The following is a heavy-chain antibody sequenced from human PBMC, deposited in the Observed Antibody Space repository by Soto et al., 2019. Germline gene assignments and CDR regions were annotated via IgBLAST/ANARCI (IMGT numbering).Heavy chain of an antibody. CDR2: SSGSGSGGST. D-gene: IGHD4-4*01. V-gene: IGHV3-23*01. CDR3: AKDRDDYRNYVFDY. Sequence: EVQLLESGGGLVQPGGSLRLSCAASGFTFTNYAMTWVRQAPGQGLEWVSISSGSGSGGSTNYADSVKGRFTISRDNSKNTLYLQVNSLRVEDTAVYYCAKDRDDYRNYVFDYWGQGTLVTVSS. CDR1: GFTFTNYA. J-gene: IGHJ4*02.